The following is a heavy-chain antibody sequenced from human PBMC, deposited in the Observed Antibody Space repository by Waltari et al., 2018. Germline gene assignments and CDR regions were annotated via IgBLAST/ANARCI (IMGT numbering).Heavy chain of an antibody. Sequence: QLQLQESGPGLVKPSETLSLTCTVSGGSISSSSYYWGWLRQPPGKGLEWIGSIYYSGSTYYNPSLKSRVTISVDTSKNQFSLKLSSVTAADTAVYYCARTGSGVYYYYYYMDVWGKGTTVTISS. CDR2: IYYSGST. CDR3: ARTGSGVYYYYYYMDV. CDR1: GGSISSSSYY. J-gene: IGHJ6*03. V-gene: IGHV4-39*07. D-gene: IGHD6-25*01.